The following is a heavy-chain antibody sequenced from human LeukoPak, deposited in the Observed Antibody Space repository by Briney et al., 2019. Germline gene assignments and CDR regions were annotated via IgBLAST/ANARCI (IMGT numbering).Heavy chain of an antibody. V-gene: IGHV4-34*01. CDR2: INHSGST. CDR3: ARGVYDYVWGSYRKQRKKYYFDY. CDR1: GGSFSGYY. D-gene: IGHD3-16*02. Sequence: SETLSLACAVYGGSFSGYYWSWIRQPPGKGLEWIGEINHSGSTNYNPSLKSRVTISVDTSKNQFSLKLSSVTAADTAVYYCARGVYDYVWGSYRKQRKKYYFDYWGQGTLVTVSS. J-gene: IGHJ4*02.